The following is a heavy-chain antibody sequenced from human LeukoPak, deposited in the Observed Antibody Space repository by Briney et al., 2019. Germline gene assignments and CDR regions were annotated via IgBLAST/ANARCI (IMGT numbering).Heavy chain of an antibody. V-gene: IGHV1-2*02. CDR2: INPNSGGT. Sequence: GASVKVSCKASGYTFTGYYMHWVRQAPGQGLEWMGWINPNSGGTNYAQKFQGRVTMTRDTSISTAYMELSRLRSDDTAVYYCARALWEWEDDAFDIWGQGTMVTVSS. J-gene: IGHJ3*02. CDR3: ARALWEWEDDAFDI. CDR1: GYTFTGYY. D-gene: IGHD1-26*01.